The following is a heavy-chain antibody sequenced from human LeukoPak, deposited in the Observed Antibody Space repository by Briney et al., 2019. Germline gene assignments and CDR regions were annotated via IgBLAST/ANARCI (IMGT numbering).Heavy chain of an antibody. J-gene: IGHJ3*02. CDR1: GFTLSNYW. CDR2: INQGESEK. CDR3: ARYGNGAWLAHYSFEI. V-gene: IGHV3-7*01. Sequence: GGSLRLSCTAYGFTLSNYWMSWVRQAPGKGLEWVANINQGESEKYYVDSVKGRFAISRDNAKNSLYLQMNSLRDEDTAVYYCARYGNGAWLAHYSFEIWGQGTMVTVSS. D-gene: IGHD6-19*01.